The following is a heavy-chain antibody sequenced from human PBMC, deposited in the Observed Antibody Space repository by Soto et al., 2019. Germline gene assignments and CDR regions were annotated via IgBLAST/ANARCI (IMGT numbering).Heavy chain of an antibody. V-gene: IGHV3-30*04. CDR2: ISYDGSYK. D-gene: IGHD2-15*01. CDR1: GFTFSNYA. CDR3: ARAAPRYCSGGSCYSGRDY. Sequence: GGSLRLSCAVSGFTFSNYAMHWVRQAPGKGLEWVAVISYDGSYKHYADSVKGRFTISRDTSKNQFFLTLSSVTAADTAVYYCARAAPRYCSGGSCYSGRDYWGQGTLVTVSS. J-gene: IGHJ4*02.